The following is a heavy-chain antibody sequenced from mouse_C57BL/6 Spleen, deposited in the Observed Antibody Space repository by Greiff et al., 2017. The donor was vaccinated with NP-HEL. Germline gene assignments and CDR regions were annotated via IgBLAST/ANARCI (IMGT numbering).Heavy chain of an antibody. V-gene: IGHV2-2*01. CDR3: ARNRRTTVVATSYYFDY. J-gene: IGHJ2*01. CDR2: IWSGGST. CDR1: GFSLTSYG. D-gene: IGHD1-1*01. Sequence: QVQLKESGPGLVQPSQSLSITCTVSGFSLTSYGVHWVRQSPGKGLEWLGVIWSGGSTDYNAAFISRLSISKDNSKSQVFFKMNSLQADDTAIYYCARNRRTTVVATSYYFDYWGQGTTLTVSS.